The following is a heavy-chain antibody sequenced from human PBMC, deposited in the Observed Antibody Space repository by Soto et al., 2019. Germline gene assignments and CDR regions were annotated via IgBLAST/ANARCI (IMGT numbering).Heavy chain of an antibody. CDR1: GGSISSGGYS. Sequence: SETLSLTCAVSGGSISSGGYSWSWIRQPPGKGLEWIGYIYHSGSTYYNPSLKSRVTISVDRSKNQFSLKLSSVTAADTAVYYCARDGGYGSMDVWGQGTTVTVSS. CDR3: ARDGGYGSMDV. V-gene: IGHV4-30-2*01. J-gene: IGHJ6*02. CDR2: IYHSGST. D-gene: IGHD3-10*01.